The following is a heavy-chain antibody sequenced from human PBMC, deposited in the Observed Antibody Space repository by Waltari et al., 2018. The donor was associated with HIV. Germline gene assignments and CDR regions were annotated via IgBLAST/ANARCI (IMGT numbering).Heavy chain of an antibody. D-gene: IGHD7-27*01. CDR3: ARGSWGSGMDV. J-gene: IGHJ6*02. CDR2: INHSGNI. Sequence: QLRLQQWGAGLFKPSETLSLTCAAYGGSFSGYYWSWIRQPPGKGLECLGEINHSGNINYNPSLKSRVIISVDRYKNQFSLKLTSVTAADTALYYCARGSWGSGMDVWGLGTTVIVSS. V-gene: IGHV4-34*01. CDR1: GGSFSGYY.